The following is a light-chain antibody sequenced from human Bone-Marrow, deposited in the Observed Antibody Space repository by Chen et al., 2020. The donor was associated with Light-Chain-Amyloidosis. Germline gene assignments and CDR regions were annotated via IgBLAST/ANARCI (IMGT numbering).Light chain of an antibody. CDR1: QSLLHSNGYNY. J-gene: IGKJ4*01. CDR3: MQALQTPLP. CDR2: LGS. V-gene: IGKV2-28*01. Sequence: DIVMTQSPLSLPVTPGEPASIPCRSSQSLLHSNGYNYLDWYLQKPGQSPQLLIYLGSNRASGVPDRFSGSGSGTDFTLKISRVEAEDVGVYYCMQALQTPLPFGGGTKVEIK.